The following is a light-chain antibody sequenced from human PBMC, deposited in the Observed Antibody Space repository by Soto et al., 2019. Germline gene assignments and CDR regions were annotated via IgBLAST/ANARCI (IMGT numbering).Light chain of an antibody. Sequence: QSVLTRPASVSGSPGQSITISCAGTSSDVGAYNYVSWYQQYPGKAPQLMIHDVSARPSGVSDRFSGSKSGNTASLTIFGLQAEDEADYYCSSYTSSSTRVFGGGTQLTVL. CDR1: SSDVGAYNY. J-gene: IGLJ3*02. V-gene: IGLV2-14*01. CDR2: DVS. CDR3: SSYTSSSTRV.